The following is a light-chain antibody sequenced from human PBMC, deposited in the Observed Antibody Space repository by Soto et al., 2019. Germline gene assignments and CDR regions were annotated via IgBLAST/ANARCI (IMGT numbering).Light chain of an antibody. CDR2: HAS. V-gene: IGKV1-5*01. Sequence: DIQITHSPSTLPASVGDRVTVTGRASQSISNWLAWYQKKPGTAPKLLIYHASTLESGVPSRFSGSGSGTEFSLTISSLQPDDFATYYCQQYHTYSFGQGTKVDI. J-gene: IGKJ2*01. CDR1: QSISNW. CDR3: QQYHTYS.